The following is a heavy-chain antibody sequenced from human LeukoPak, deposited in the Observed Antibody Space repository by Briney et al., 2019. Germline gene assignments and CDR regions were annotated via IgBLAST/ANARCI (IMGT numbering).Heavy chain of an antibody. Sequence: GESLKISCKGSGYSFTTYWIGWVRQIPGKGVEWMRINYPGDSDTRYSSSFQGQVNISADKSISTAYLQWSSLKASDTAMYYCARSGVVTFCQYMDVWGTGTTVTVSS. CDR1: GYSFTTYW. CDR2: NYPGDSDT. D-gene: IGHD3-3*01. V-gene: IGHV5-51*01. CDR3: ARSGVVTFCQYMDV. J-gene: IGHJ6*03.